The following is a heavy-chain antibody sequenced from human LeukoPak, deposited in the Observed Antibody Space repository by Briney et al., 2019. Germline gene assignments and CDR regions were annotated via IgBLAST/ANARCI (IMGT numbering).Heavy chain of an antibody. CDR2: INHSGST. Sequence: SETLSLTCAVYGGSFSGYYWSWIRQPPGKGLEWIGEINHSGSTNYNPSLKSRVTISVDTSKNQFSLKLSSVTAADTAVYYCARDRLTFGVDYWGQGTLVTVSS. V-gene: IGHV4-34*01. CDR1: GGSFSGYY. CDR3: ARDRLTFGVDY. D-gene: IGHD3-16*01. J-gene: IGHJ4*02.